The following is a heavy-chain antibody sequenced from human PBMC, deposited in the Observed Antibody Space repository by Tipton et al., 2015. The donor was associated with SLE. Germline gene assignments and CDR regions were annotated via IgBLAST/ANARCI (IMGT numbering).Heavy chain of an antibody. Sequence: TLSLTCTVSGGSISVSSYYWGWIRQPPGKGLEWIGSIYYSGSTYYNPSLKSRVTMSVDTSKNQFSLKMTSVTAADTAVYYCARIGGAGDLYYYYMDVWGKGTTVTVSS. J-gene: IGHJ6*03. D-gene: IGHD7-27*01. CDR3: ARIGGAGDLYYYYMDV. CDR1: GGSISVSSYY. CDR2: IYYSGST. V-gene: IGHV4-39*07.